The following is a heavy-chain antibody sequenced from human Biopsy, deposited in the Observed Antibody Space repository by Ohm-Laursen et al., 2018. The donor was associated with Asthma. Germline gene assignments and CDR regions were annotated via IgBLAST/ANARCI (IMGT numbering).Heavy chain of an antibody. V-gene: IGHV3-74*01. CDR3: AREGVAGTHIED. Sequence: GSLRLSCSASGFTVSTNGMSWVRQPPGKGLVWVSRINVEGTTTNYADSVKGRFTISRDNSKNTLSLQMNSLTAEDTAVYYCAREGVAGTHIEDWGQGTLVTVSS. CDR2: INVEGTTT. D-gene: IGHD6-19*01. CDR1: GFTVSTNG. J-gene: IGHJ4*02.